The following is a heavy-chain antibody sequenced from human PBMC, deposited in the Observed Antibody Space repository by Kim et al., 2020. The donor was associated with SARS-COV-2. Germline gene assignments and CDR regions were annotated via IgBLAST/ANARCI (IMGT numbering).Heavy chain of an antibody. Sequence: SVKVSCKASGGTFSSYAISWVRQAPGQGLEWMGGIIPIFGTANYAQKFQGRVTITADESTSTAYMELSSLRSEDTAVYYCASEFFKGKATIGYYFDYWGQGTLVTVSS. J-gene: IGHJ4*02. D-gene: IGHD5-12*01. V-gene: IGHV1-69*13. CDR1: GGTFSSYA. CDR2: IIPIFGTA. CDR3: ASEFFKGKATIGYYFDY.